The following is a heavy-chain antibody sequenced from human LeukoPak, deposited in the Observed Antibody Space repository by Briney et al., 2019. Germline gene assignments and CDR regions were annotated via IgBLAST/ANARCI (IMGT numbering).Heavy chain of an antibody. CDR1: GFTFSSYS. Sequence: GGSLRLSCAASGFTFSSYSMNWVRQAPGKGLEWVSYISSSGNTIYYADSVKGRFTISRDNAKNSLYLQMNSLRAEDTAIYYCARDKNYYDSSGRRKVTDYWGQGTLVTVSS. CDR2: ISSSGNTI. J-gene: IGHJ4*02. CDR3: ARDKNYYDSSGRRKVTDY. D-gene: IGHD3-22*01. V-gene: IGHV3-48*04.